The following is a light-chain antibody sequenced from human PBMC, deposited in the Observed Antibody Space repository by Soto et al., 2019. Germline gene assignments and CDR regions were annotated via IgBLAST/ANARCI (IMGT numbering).Light chain of an antibody. J-gene: IGKJ1*01. CDR3: MQQIHWPQT. CDR1: QSLVYSDGNTY. CDR2: NLS. V-gene: IGKV2-30*01. Sequence: DVVMTQSPLSLPVTLGQPASISCRSSQSLVYSDGNTYLTWFQQRPGQSPRRLIYNLSTRDSGVPDRFSGSGSGTDCTLKISRGEAEDVGVYYCMQQIHWPQTFGQGTRVKIK.